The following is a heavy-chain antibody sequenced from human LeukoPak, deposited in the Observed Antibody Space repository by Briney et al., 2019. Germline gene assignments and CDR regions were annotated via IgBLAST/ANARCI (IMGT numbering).Heavy chain of an antibody. CDR2: IGTTGDT. Sequence: GGSLRLSCAASGFTFSSYDMHWVRQATAKGLEWVSAIGTTGDTYYPGSVKGRFTISRENAKNSLCLQMNSLRAGDTAVYYCARGANGMDVWGQGTTVTVSS. CDR3: ARGANGMDV. V-gene: IGHV3-13*01. CDR1: GFTFSSYD. J-gene: IGHJ6*02.